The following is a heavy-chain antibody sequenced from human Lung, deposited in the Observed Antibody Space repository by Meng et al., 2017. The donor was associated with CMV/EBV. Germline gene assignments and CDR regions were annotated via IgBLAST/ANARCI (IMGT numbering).Heavy chain of an antibody. Sequence: SCTASGGSISSYYWSWIRQPPGKGLEWIGYIYYSGSTNYNPSLKSRVTITVDTSKNQFYLKLSSVSAADTAVYYCARDCSSTSCLDAFDIWGQRTMVTVSS. CDR2: IYYSGST. CDR3: ARDCSSTSCLDAFDI. CDR1: GGSISSYY. J-gene: IGHJ3*02. D-gene: IGHD2-2*01. V-gene: IGHV4-59*01.